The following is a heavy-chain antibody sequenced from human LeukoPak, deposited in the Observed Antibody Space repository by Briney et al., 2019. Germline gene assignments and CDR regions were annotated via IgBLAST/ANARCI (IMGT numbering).Heavy chain of an antibody. CDR3: ARETIGGSYSGPQDY. D-gene: IGHD1-26*01. J-gene: IGHJ4*02. V-gene: IGHV1-2*02. CDR1: GYTFPGYY. Sequence: ASVNVSCKSSGYTFPGYYIHWVRQAPGQGLDWMGWINPNSCDTNYAQKFQGTVTMTRDTSFSTAYMELRSMRSDNTAVYYCARETIGGSYSGPQDYWGQGNLVTVSS. CDR2: INPNSCDT.